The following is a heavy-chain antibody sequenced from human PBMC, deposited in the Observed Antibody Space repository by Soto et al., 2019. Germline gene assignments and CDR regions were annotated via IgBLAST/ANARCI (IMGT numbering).Heavy chain of an antibody. CDR1: GGTFSTYA. CDR3: ASGIQLWLRRINNGYSG. CDR2: IIPMVGTA. V-gene: IGHV1-69*12. J-gene: IGHJ4*02. Sequence: QVQLVQSGAEVKKPESSVKFSCKAPGGTFSTYAISWVRQAPGQGLEWMGGIIPMVGTANYAQRFQDRVTITADGSTNTVYMELISLRSEDTAVYFCASGIQLWLRRINNGYSGWGQGTLVTVSS. D-gene: IGHD5-18*01.